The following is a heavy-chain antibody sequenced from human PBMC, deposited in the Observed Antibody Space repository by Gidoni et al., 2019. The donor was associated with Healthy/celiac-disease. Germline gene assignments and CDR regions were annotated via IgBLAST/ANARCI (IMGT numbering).Heavy chain of an antibody. V-gene: IGHV3-7*03. CDR1: GFTFSSYW. D-gene: IGHD4-17*01. Sequence: EVQLVESGGGLVQPGGSLRLSCAASGFTFSSYWMSWVRQAPGKGLEWVANIKQDGSEKYYVDSVKGRFTISRDNAKNSLYLQMNSLRAEDTAVYYCARCAQGYGDEDGAFDIWGQGTMVTVSS. CDR3: ARCAQGYGDEDGAFDI. J-gene: IGHJ3*02. CDR2: IKQDGSEK.